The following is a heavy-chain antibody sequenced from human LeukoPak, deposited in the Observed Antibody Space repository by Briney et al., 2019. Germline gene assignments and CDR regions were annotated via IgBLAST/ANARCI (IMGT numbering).Heavy chain of an antibody. CDR3: ARVKAGYYYDSSGYLPLRYYYYMDV. V-gene: IGHV1-8*01. CDR1: GYTFTSYD. J-gene: IGHJ6*03. D-gene: IGHD3-22*01. Sequence: GASVKVSCKASGYTFTSYDINWVRQATGQGLEWMGWMNPNSGNTGYAQKFQGRVTMTRNTSISTAYMELSSLRSDDTAVYYCARVKAGYYYDSSGYLPLRYYYYMDVWGKGTTVTVSS. CDR2: MNPNSGNT.